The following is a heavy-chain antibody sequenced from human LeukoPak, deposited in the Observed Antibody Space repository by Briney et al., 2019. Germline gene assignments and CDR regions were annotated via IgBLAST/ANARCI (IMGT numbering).Heavy chain of an antibody. J-gene: IGHJ4*02. Sequence: GGSLRLSCAASGFTFSNAWMSWVRQAPGKGPEWVGRIKSKTDGGTTDYAAPVKGRFTISRDDSKNTLYLQMNSLKTEDTAVYYCTTEDYDYVWGSFYWGQGTLVTVSS. V-gene: IGHV3-15*01. CDR3: TTEDYDYVWGSFY. D-gene: IGHD3-16*01. CDR2: IKSKTDGGTT. CDR1: GFTFSNAW.